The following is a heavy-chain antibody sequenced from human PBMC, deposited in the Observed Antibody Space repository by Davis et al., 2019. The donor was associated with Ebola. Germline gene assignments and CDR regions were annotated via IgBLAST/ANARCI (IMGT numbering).Heavy chain of an antibody. V-gene: IGHV5-51*01. D-gene: IGHD2-8*02. CDR3: ASLRRTITGMDDAFDI. CDR2: IYTGDSDT. J-gene: IGHJ3*02. CDR1: GNSFTSHW. Sequence: PGGSLRLSCKDSGNSFTSHWIGWVRQMPGLGLEWMGIIYTGDSDTRYSPSFRGQVTISADKSIKTAFLQWSSLKASDTAMYYCASLRRTITGMDDAFDIWGQGTMVTVSS.